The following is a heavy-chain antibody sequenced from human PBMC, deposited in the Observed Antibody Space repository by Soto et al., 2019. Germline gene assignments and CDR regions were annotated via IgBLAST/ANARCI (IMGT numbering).Heavy chain of an antibody. CDR1: GFTFSDYY. V-gene: IGHV3-11*01. CDR2: ISSGGSVI. Sequence: QVQLVESGGGLVKPGGSLRLSCVASGFTFSDYYMRWFRQAPGKGLEWVSYISSGGSVIYSADSMKGRFTISRDNAKNSLYLQVNSLRAEHTAVYYCAREPRDDYMISGGFDYWGQGTLVTVSS. J-gene: IGHJ4*02. D-gene: IGHD4-4*01. CDR3: AREPRDDYMISGGFDY.